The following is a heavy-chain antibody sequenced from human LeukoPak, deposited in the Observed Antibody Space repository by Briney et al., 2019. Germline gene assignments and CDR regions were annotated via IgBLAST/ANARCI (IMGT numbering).Heavy chain of an antibody. Sequence: GGSLRLSCATSGFTFTNAWMNWVRQAPGKGLEWVGRIKSKADGETIDYAAPVKGRFTFSRDDSKNMLYLQMNSLKSEDTAVYYCSTLTSRGLSDSWGQGTLVTVSS. CDR3: STLTSRGLSDS. CDR1: GFTFTNAW. D-gene: IGHD1-20*01. V-gene: IGHV3-15*07. J-gene: IGHJ4*02. CDR2: IKSKADGETI.